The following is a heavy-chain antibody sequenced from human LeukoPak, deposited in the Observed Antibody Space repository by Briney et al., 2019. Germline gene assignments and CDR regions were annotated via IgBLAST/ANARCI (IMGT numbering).Heavy chain of an antibody. J-gene: IGHJ5*02. Sequence: SVKVSCKASGGTFSSYAISWVRQAPGQGLEWMGGIIPIFGTANYAQKFQGRVTITADESTSTAYMELSSLRSEDTAVYYCARDRPGRYCSSTSCYTASPFDPWGQGTLVTVSS. CDR1: GGTFSSYA. CDR2: IIPIFGTA. V-gene: IGHV1-69*13. CDR3: ARDRPGRYCSSTSCYTASPFDP. D-gene: IGHD2-2*02.